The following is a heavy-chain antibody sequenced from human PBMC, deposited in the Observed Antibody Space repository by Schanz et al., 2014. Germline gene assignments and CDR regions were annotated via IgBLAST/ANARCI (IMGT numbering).Heavy chain of an antibody. CDR1: NYIFTKYY. D-gene: IGHD3-3*01. Sequence: QVQLVQSGAEVKKPGASAKLSCKASNYIFTKYYIHCVRQAPGQGLEWMGLINPYDDTIDYAKKFQGRVTMTRDTSTTTVYMELSSLRSDDTAMYYCVTEKRMESGTWAKAFDIWGQGTWVTVSS. V-gene: IGHV1-46*01. J-gene: IGHJ3*02. CDR3: VTEKRMESGTWAKAFDI. CDR2: INPYDDTI.